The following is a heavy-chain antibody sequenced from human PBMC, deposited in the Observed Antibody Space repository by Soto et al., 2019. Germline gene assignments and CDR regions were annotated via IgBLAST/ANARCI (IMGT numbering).Heavy chain of an antibody. CDR3: ARDAGIPVVGRGTSFEY. Sequence: QVQLVQSGAEVKKPGSSVKVSCKASGGTFSNYAITWVRQAPGQGLEWMGTNIPNFASPRYAQKFQGSVTITADDSTSTTYMDLSSLRSEDTAVYYCARDAGIPVVGRGTSFEYWGQGTLVIVSS. J-gene: IGHJ4*02. D-gene: IGHD6-19*01. CDR1: GGTFSNYA. CDR2: NIPNFASP. V-gene: IGHV1-69*18.